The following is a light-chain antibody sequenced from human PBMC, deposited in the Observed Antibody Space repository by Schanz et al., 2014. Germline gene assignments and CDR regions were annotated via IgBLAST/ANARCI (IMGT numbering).Light chain of an antibody. Sequence: EIVLTQSPATLSLSPGERATLSCRASQSVSSNLAWYQQKPGQAPSLLIYGASTRATGIPARFSGSGSGTDFTLTITSLEPEDFAVYYCQQRSTWFSFGGGTQVEIK. CDR3: QQRSTWFS. J-gene: IGKJ4*01. CDR1: QSVSSN. CDR2: GAS. V-gene: IGKV3-11*01.